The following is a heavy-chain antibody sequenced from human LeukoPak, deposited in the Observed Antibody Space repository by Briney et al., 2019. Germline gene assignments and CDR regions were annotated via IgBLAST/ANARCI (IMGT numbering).Heavy chain of an antibody. V-gene: IGHV1-2*02. J-gene: IGHJ5*02. CDR1: GYTFTGYY. CDR3: ARAQLRSLWFGELLSWFDP. D-gene: IGHD3-10*01. CDR2: INPNSGGT. Sequence: GASVKVSCKASGYTFTGYYMHWVRQAPGQGLEWMGWINPNSGGTNYAQKFQGRVTMTRDTSISTAYMELSRLRSDDTAVYYRARAQLRSLWFGELLSWFDPWGQGTLVTASS.